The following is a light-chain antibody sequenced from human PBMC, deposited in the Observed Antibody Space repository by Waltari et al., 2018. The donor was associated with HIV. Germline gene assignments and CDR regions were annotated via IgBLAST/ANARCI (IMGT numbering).Light chain of an antibody. V-gene: IGLV1-51*01. CDR3: GTWDSSLSAGGV. Sequence: QSVLTQPPSVSAAPGQKVTISCPGRSTNIGNNSVSWHQQLPGTAPKLLIYDNNKRPSGIPDRFSGSKSGTSATLGITGLQPGDEADYYCGTWDSSLSAGGVFGGGTKLTVL. CDR2: DNN. CDR1: STNIGNNS. J-gene: IGLJ3*02.